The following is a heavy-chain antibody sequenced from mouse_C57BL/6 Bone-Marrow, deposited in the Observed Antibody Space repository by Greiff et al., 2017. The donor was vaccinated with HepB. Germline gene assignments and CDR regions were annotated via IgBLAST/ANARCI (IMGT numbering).Heavy chain of an antibody. CDR2: INYDGSST. Sequence: EVMLVESEGGLVQPGSSMKLSCTASGFTFSDYYMDWVRQVPEKGLEWVANINYDGSSTYYMDSLKSRFIISRDNAKNILYLQMSSLKSEDTATYYCARAWLYAMDYWGQGTSVTVSS. CDR1: GFTFSDYY. CDR3: ARAWLYAMDY. D-gene: IGHD1-2*01. V-gene: IGHV5-16*01. J-gene: IGHJ4*01.